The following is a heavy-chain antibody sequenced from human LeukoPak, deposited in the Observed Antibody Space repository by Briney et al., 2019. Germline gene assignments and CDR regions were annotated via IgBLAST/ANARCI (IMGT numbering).Heavy chain of an antibody. CDR2: IGSSSSYI. J-gene: IGHJ3*02. V-gene: IGHV3-21*01. CDR3: ARDGGRIMITFGGVIVRDAFDI. D-gene: IGHD3-16*02. Sequence: GESLKISCAASGFTFSSYSMNWVRQAPGKGLEWVSSIGSSSSYIYYADSVKGRFTISRDNAKNSLYLQMNSLRAEDTAVYYCARDGGRIMITFGGVIVRDAFDIWGQGTMVTVSS. CDR1: GFTFSSYS.